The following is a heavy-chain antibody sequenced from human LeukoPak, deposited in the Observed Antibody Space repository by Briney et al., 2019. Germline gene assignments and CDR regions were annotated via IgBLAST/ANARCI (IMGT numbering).Heavy chain of an antibody. CDR3: ASSEWEPRAFDI. D-gene: IGHD1-26*01. Sequence: SETLSLTCTVSGGSISSSSYYWGWIRHPPGKGLEWIGSIYYSGSTYYNPYLKSRVTISVDTSKNQFSLKLSSVTAADTAVYYCASSEWEPRAFDIWGQGTMVTVSS. J-gene: IGHJ3*02. V-gene: IGHV4-39*07. CDR2: IYYSGST. CDR1: GGSISSSSYY.